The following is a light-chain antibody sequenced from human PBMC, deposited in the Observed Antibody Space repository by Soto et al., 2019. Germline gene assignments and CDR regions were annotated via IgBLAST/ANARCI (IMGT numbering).Light chain of an antibody. CDR2: DAS. CDR3: HQYNNWPWT. Sequence: DIQMTQSPSSLSASVGDRVTITCRASQNINSWLAWYQQKPGKAPNLLIDDASTMESGVPSRFSGSGSGTDFTLTISSLQSDDFAVYYCHQYNNWPWTFGQGTKVDIK. CDR1: QNINSW. J-gene: IGKJ1*01. V-gene: IGKV1-5*01.